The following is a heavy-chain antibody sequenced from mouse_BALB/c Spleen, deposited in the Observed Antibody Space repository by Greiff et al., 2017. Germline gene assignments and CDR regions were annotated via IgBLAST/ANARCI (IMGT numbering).Heavy chain of an antibody. CDR1: GYAFSSYW. CDR2: IYPGDGDT. D-gene: IGHD1-2*01. CDR3: ARSSDCYGPWFAY. J-gene: IGHJ3*01. V-gene: IGHV1-80*01. Sequence: QVQLKQSGAELVRPGSSVKISCKASGYAFSSYWMNWVKQRPGQGLEWIGQIYPGDGDTNYNGKFKGKATLTADKTSSTAYMQLSSLTSEDSAVYFCARSSDCYGPWFAYWGQGTLVTVSA.